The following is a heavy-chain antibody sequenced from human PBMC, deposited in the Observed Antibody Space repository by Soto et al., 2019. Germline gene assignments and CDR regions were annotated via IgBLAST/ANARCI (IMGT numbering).Heavy chain of an antibody. CDR1: GFTFSDYY. V-gene: IGHV3-11*01. CDR3: ARDVGASYYDSSGAPGY. Sequence: PGGSLRLSCAASGFTFSDYYMSWIRQAPGKGLEWVSYISSSGSTIYYADSVKGRFTISRDNAKNSLYLQMNSLRAEDTAVYYCARDVGASYYDSSGAPGYWGQGTLVTVSS. J-gene: IGHJ4*02. D-gene: IGHD3-22*01. CDR2: ISSSGSTI.